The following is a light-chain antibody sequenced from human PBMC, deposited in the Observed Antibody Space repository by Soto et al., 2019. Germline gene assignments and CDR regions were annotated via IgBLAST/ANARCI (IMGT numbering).Light chain of an antibody. CDR2: AAS. CDR3: QNYKSAPRT. Sequence: DIQMTQSPTSLSASIGDRVTISCRASQGISNSLAWYQQKAGEVPKLLIYAASTSHSGVPSRFRGSGSGTDFPLTISSLQPEDVATYYCQNYKSAPRTFGQGTKVEIK. V-gene: IGKV1-27*01. CDR1: QGISNS. J-gene: IGKJ1*01.